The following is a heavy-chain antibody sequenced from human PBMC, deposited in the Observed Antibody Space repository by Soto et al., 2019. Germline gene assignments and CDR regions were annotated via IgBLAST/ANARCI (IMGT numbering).Heavy chain of an antibody. V-gene: IGHV1-18*04. CDR1: GYTFTSYY. J-gene: IGHJ3*02. CDR2: ISAYNGNT. Sequence: ASVKVSCKASGYTFTSYYMHWVRQAPGQGLEWMGRISAYNGNTNYAQKLQGRVTMTTDTSTSTAYMELRSLRSDDTAVYYCASYYDILTGPGAFDIWGQGTMVTVSS. CDR3: ASYYDILTGPGAFDI. D-gene: IGHD3-9*01.